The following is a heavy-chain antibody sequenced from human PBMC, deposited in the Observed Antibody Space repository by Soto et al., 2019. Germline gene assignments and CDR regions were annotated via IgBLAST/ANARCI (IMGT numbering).Heavy chain of an antibody. D-gene: IGHD6-6*01. CDR2: IWYDGSNK. Sequence: GGSLXLSCAASGFTFSRYGMHWVRQAPGKGLEWVAVIWYDGSNKYYADSVKGRFTISRDNSKNTLYLQMNSLRAEDTAVYYCARGRRKARGAARPYYYYYYMDVWGKGTTVTVSS. V-gene: IGHV3-33*01. CDR3: ARGRRKARGAARPYYYYYYMDV. CDR1: GFTFSRYG. J-gene: IGHJ6*03.